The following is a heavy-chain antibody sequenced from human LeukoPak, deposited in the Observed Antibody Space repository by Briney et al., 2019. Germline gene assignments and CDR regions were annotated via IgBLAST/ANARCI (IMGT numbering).Heavy chain of an antibody. CDR2: INPNSGGT. Sequence: GASVKVSCKASGYIFTDYYMHCVRQAPGQELGWMGRINPNSGGTNYAQKFQGRVTITADKSTSTAYMELSSLRSEDTAVYYCARDAPYYYGSGSYYVDVWGQGTTVTVSS. D-gene: IGHD3-10*01. CDR3: ARDAPYYYGSGSYYVDV. V-gene: IGHV1/OR15-1*04. J-gene: IGHJ6*02. CDR1: GYIFTDYY.